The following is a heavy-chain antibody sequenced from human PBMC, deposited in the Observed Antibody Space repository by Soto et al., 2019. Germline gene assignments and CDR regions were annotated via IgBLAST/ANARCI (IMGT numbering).Heavy chain of an antibody. CDR2: IWYDGGNK. Sequence: QVQLVESGGGVVQPGRSLRLSCAASGFTFRSYGMHWVRQAPGKGLEWVAVIWYDGGNKHYADSVKGRFTISRDNSKNTLYLQMKSPRAEDTAVYYCARVTYSSSAAPFRYYGMDVWGQGTTVTVSS. CDR3: ARVTYSSSAAPFRYYGMDV. V-gene: IGHV3-33*01. CDR1: GFTFRSYG. J-gene: IGHJ6*02. D-gene: IGHD6-6*01.